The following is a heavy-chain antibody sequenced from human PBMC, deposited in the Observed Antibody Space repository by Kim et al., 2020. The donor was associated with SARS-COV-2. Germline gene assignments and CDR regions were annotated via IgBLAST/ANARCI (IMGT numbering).Heavy chain of an antibody. CDR1: GGSISSHY. CDR2: IYSTGST. V-gene: IGHV4-59*11. CDR3: ARGSGYFLF. Sequence: SETLSLTCSVSGGSISSHYWSWIRQTPGKGLEWIGYIYSTGSTNYNPSLKSRVTMSMDTSKNQFSLKLTSVTAADTAVYFCARGSGYFLFWGQGTLVTVS. J-gene: IGHJ4*02. D-gene: IGHD5-12*01.